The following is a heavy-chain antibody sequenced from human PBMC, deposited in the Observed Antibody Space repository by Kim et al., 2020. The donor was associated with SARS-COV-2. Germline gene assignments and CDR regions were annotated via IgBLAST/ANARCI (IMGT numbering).Heavy chain of an antibody. Sequence: GGSLRLSCAAFGFTFSRHWMSWVRQAPGKGLEWVANIKQDGSEIQYVDSVKGRFTISRDNAHSSLYLQMNDLRVEDTATYYCARAQSLTAFYFFYGMDVWGQGTTVTVSS. CDR3: ARAQSLTAFYFFYGMDV. J-gene: IGHJ6*02. CDR2: IKQDGSEI. CDR1: GFTFSRHW. D-gene: IGHD3-16*02. V-gene: IGHV3-7*03.